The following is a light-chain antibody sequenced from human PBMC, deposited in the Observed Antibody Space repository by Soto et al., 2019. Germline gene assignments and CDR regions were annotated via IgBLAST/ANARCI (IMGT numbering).Light chain of an antibody. CDR1: QSVLYSSNNKNY. J-gene: IGKJ2*01. Sequence: DIVMTQSPDSLAVSLGERATINCKSSQSVLYSSNNKNYLAWYQQKPGQPPKLLIYWASTRESGVPDRFSGSGSGPDFTLTISSLKAEDVEVYYCQQYYSPPYTFGRGPSWRSN. CDR2: WAS. V-gene: IGKV4-1*01. CDR3: QQYYSPPYT.